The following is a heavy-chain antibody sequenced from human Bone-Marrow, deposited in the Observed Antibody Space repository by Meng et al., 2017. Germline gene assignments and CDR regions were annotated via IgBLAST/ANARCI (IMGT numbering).Heavy chain of an antibody. CDR3: ARARTTNQSKYRNAYNWFDP. CDR1: GGSISSGGYT. Sequence: QLQLQESGSGLVEPSQTLSLTRAFSGGSISSGGYTWSGIRQPPGKGLEWIGYIYHSGSTHYNPSLKSRVIMSVDTSKNQFSLKLYSVTAADTAVYYCARARTTNQSKYRNAYNWFDPWGQGTLVTVSS. CDR2: IYHSGST. D-gene: IGHD2/OR15-2a*01. V-gene: IGHV4-30-2*01. J-gene: IGHJ5*02.